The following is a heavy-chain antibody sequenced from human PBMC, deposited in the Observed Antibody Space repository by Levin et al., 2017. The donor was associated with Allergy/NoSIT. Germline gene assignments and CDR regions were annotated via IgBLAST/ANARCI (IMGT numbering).Heavy chain of an antibody. CDR1: GFTFSSYW. Sequence: GESLKISCAASGFTFSSYWMHWVRQAPGKGLVWVSRINSDGSSTSYADSVKGRFTISRDNAKNTLYLQMNSLRAEDTAVYYCARAPTYYYGSGSYYNSWYFDLWGRGTLVTVSS. V-gene: IGHV3-74*01. J-gene: IGHJ2*01. CDR2: INSDGSST. D-gene: IGHD3-10*01. CDR3: ARAPTYYYGSGSYYNSWYFDL.